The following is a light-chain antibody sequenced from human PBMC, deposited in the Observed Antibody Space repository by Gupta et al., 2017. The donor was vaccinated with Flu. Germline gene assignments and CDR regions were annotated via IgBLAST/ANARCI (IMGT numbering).Light chain of an antibody. V-gene: IGLV1-40*01. Sequence: TIASTGSSSNIGAGYDVHWYQQLPGTAPKLLIYGNSNRPSGVPDRFSGSKSGTSASLAITGLQAEDEADYYCQSYDSSLSGWVFGGGTKLTVL. CDR1: SSNIGAGYD. CDR3: QSYDSSLSGWV. J-gene: IGLJ3*02. CDR2: GNS.